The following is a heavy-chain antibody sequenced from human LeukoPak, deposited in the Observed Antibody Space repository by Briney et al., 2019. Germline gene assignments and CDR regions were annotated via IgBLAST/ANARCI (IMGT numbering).Heavy chain of an antibody. J-gene: IGHJ6*02. D-gene: IGHD2-15*01. CDR1: GFTFSSYA. CDR2: ISYDGSNK. CDR3: ARAGDCSGGSCYSSSSHYYYYGMDV. Sequence: GRSLRLSCAASGFTFSSYAMHWVRQAPGKGLEWVAVISYDGSNKYYADSVKGRFTISRDNSKSTLYLQMNSLRAEDTAVYYCARAGDCSGGSCYSSSSHYYYYGMDVWGQGTTVTVSS. V-gene: IGHV3-30-3*01.